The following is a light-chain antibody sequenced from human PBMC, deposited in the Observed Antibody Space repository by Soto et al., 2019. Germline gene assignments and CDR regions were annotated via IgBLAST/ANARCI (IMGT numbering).Light chain of an antibody. CDR3: SSYTIRSVV. V-gene: IGLV2-14*03. CDR2: DTY. Sequence: QSALTHPASVSGSPGQSITISCTGTSSDVGKYNYVSWYQQHPGKAPKLMIYDTYNRPSGVSDRFSGSKSGNTASLTIAGLQAEDEAEYFCSSYTIRSVVFGGGIKLTVL. J-gene: IGLJ2*01. CDR1: SSDVGKYNY.